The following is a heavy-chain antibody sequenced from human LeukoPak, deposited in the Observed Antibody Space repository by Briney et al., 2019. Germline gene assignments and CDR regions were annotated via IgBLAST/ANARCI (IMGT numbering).Heavy chain of an antibody. V-gene: IGHV1-69*13. CDR3: ARGYYYDSSGYYPPFDY. Sequence: SVKVSCKASGGTFSSYAISWVRQAPGQGLEWMGGIIPIFGTANYAQKFQGRVTITADESTSTAYMELSSLRSEDTAVYYCARGYYYDSSGYYPPFDYWGQGTLVTVSS. D-gene: IGHD3-22*01. J-gene: IGHJ4*02. CDR1: GGTFSSYA. CDR2: IIPIFGTA.